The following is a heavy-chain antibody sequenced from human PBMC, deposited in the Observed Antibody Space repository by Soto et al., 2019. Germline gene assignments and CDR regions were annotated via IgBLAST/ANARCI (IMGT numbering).Heavy chain of an antibody. CDR1: GYTFTSYY. V-gene: IGHV1-46*01. Sequence: ASVKVSCKASGYTFTSYYMHWVRQAPGQGLEWMGIIKPSGGSTSYAQKFQGRVTMTRDTSTSTVYVELSSLRSEDTAEYYCARDGYSSSWFWGGGYYYYYGMDVWGQGTTVTVSS. CDR2: IKPSGGST. D-gene: IGHD6-13*01. J-gene: IGHJ6*02. CDR3: ARDGYSSSWFWGGGYYYYYGMDV.